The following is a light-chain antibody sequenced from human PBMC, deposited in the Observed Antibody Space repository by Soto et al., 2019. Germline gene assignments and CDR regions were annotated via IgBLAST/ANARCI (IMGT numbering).Light chain of an antibody. CDR3: QQGSNWPRT. CDR2: GAS. CDR1: QSVSSSY. V-gene: IGKV3D-20*02. Sequence: EIVLTQSPGTLSLSPGERATLSCRASQSVSSSYLAWYQQKPGQAPRLLIYGASSRATGIPDRFSGSGSGTDFTLTIISLEPEDFAVYYCQQGSNWPRTFGGGTKVDIK. J-gene: IGKJ4*01.